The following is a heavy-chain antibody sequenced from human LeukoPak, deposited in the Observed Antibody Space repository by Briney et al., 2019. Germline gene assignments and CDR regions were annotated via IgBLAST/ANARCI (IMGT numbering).Heavy chain of an antibody. CDR3: ARELIWGAHYGDYRRGYWFDP. Sequence: SVKVSCKASGGTFSSYAISWVRQAPGQGLEWMGRIIPIFGTANYAQKFQGRVTITTDESTSTAYMELSSLRSEDTAVYYCARELIWGAHYGDYRRGYWFDPWGQGTLVTVSS. CDR1: GGTFSSYA. J-gene: IGHJ5*02. V-gene: IGHV1-69*05. D-gene: IGHD4-17*01. CDR2: IIPIFGTA.